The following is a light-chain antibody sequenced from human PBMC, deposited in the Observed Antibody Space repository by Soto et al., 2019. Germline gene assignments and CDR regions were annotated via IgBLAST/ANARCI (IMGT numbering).Light chain of an antibody. J-gene: IGLJ3*02. CDR1: SSDVGGYNH. Sequence: QSVLTQPASVSGSPGQSITISCTGTSSDVGGYNHVSWYQQYPGKAPKLIIYEVRNRPSGVSNRLSGSKSGNTASLTISGLQADDEADYYCCSYTSSSIRVFGGGTKLTVL. CDR3: CSYTSSSIRV. CDR2: EVR. V-gene: IGLV2-14*01.